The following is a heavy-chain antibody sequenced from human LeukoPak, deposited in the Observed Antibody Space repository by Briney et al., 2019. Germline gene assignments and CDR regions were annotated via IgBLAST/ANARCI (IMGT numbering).Heavy chain of an antibody. CDR3: ASTHSSPRPRPSTRYYYMDV. Sequence: PSETLPLTCTVSGGSISSGGYYWSWIPQHPGKGLEWIGYIYYSGSTYYNPSLKSRVTISVDTSKNQFSLKLSSVTAADTAVYYCASTHSSPRPRPSTRYYYMDVWGKGTTVTVSS. CDR1: GGSISSGGYY. V-gene: IGHV4-31*03. D-gene: IGHD6-13*01. CDR2: IYYSGST. J-gene: IGHJ6*03.